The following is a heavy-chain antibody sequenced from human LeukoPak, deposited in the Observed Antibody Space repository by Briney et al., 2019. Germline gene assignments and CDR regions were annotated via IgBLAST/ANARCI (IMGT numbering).Heavy chain of an antibody. CDR3: ARGSSSWPFCDY. J-gene: IGHJ4*02. V-gene: IGHV4-34*01. Sequence: SETLSLTCAVHGGSFSGYYWSWIRQPPGKGLEWIGEINHSGSTNYNPSLKSRVTISVDTSKNQSSLKLSSVTAADTAVYYCARGSSSWPFCDYWGQGTLVTVPS. CDR2: INHSGST. CDR1: GGSFSGYY. D-gene: IGHD6-13*01.